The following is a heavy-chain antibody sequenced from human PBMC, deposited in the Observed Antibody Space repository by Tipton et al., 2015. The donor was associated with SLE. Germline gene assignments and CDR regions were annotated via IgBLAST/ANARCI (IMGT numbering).Heavy chain of an antibody. CDR3: AIEWATNAFDI. D-gene: IGHD1-26*01. J-gene: IGHJ3*02. Sequence: TLSLTCAVYGGSFSGYYWSRIRQPPGKGLEWIGEINHSGSTNYNPSLKSRVTISVDTSKNQFSLKLSSVTAADTAVYYCAIEWATNAFDIWGQGTMVTVSS. V-gene: IGHV4-34*01. CDR1: GGSFSGYY. CDR2: INHSGST.